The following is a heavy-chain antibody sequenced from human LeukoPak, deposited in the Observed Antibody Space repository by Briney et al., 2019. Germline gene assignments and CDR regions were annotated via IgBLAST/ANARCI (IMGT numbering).Heavy chain of an antibody. CDR3: AKGRYLDSSGYPIDY. CDR1: GFTFSSYD. D-gene: IGHD3-22*01. CDR2: IRYDGNIK. J-gene: IGHJ4*02. Sequence: GGSLRLSCAASGFTFSSYDMHWVRQAPGKGLEWVAFIRYDGNIKYFADSVKGRFTISRDSSKNTLYLQMDSLSPEDTALYYCAKGRYLDSSGYPIDYWGQGTLVTVSS. V-gene: IGHV3-30*02.